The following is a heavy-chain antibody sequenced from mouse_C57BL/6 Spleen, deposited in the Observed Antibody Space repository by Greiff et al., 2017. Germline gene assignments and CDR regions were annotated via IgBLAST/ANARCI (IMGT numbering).Heavy chain of an antibody. D-gene: IGHD2-1*01. V-gene: IGHV14-4*01. J-gene: IGHJ2*01. Sequence: EVQLQQSGAELVRPGASVKLSCTASGFNITDDYMHWVKQRPEQGLEWIGWIDPENGDTEYASKFQGKATITADTSSNTAYLQLSSLTSEDTAVYYSTSYGNYTTVCYFDYWGQGTTLTVSS. CDR3: TSYGNYTTVCYFDY. CDR1: GFNITDDY. CDR2: IDPENGDT.